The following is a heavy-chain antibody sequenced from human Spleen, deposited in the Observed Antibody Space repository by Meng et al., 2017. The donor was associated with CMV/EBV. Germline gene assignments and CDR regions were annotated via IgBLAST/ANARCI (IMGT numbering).Heavy chain of an antibody. CDR1: YTFTSLP. D-gene: IGHD2-21*02. J-gene: IGHJ4*02. CDR3: ARDRPDRVCGSDCSTTDY. V-gene: IGHV1-3*01. Sequence: YTFTSLPMHWVRQAPGQRLEWMGWIDAGNGNTKYSQKFQGRVTITRDTSASTAYMELSNLISEDTAVYYCARDRPDRVCGSDCSTTDYWGQGTLVTVSS. CDR2: IDAGNGNT.